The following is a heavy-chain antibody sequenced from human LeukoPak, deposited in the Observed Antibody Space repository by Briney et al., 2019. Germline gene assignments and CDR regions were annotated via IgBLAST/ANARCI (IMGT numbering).Heavy chain of an antibody. CDR2: ISGRGGST. CDR3: AKVRYDSSGYYSRWAFDY. Sequence: GGSLRLSCAASGFTFSSYAMSWVRQAPGKGLEWVSAISGRGGSTYYADSVKGRFTISRDNSKNTLYLQMNSLRAEDTAVYYCAKVRYDSSGYYSRWAFDYWGQGTLVTVSS. J-gene: IGHJ4*02. V-gene: IGHV3-23*01. CDR1: GFTFSSYA. D-gene: IGHD3-22*01.